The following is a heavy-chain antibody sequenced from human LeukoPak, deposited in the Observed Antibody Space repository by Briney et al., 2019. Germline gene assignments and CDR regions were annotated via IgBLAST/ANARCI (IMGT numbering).Heavy chain of an antibody. CDR1: GFTFSSYD. V-gene: IGHV3-23*01. CDR2: ITLSGGNT. J-gene: IGHJ3*02. Sequence: GGSLRLSCAASGFTFSSYDMSWVRQAPGKGLEWVSSITLSGGNTFYADSVMGRFTISRDNSKNTLYLQMNSLRAEDTAVYYCARGYDSSGYRNDAFDIWGQGTMVTVSS. CDR3: ARGYDSSGYRNDAFDI. D-gene: IGHD3-22*01.